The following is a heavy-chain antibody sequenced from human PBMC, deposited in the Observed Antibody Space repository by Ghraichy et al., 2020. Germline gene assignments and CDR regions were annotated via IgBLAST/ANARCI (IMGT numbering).Heavy chain of an antibody. CDR3: AKDHYYDSSGYYGLFDY. Sequence: GESLNISCAASGFTFSSYAMSWVRQAPGKGLEWVSAISGSGGSTYYADSVKGRFTISRDNSKNTLYLQMNSLRAEDTAVYYCAKDHYYDSSGYYGLFDYWGQGTLVTVSS. V-gene: IGHV3-23*01. CDR1: GFTFSSYA. CDR2: ISGSGGST. J-gene: IGHJ4*02. D-gene: IGHD3-22*01.